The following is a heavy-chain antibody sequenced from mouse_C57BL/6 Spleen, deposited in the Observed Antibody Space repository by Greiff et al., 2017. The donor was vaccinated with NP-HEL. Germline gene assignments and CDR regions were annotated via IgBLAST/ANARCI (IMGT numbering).Heavy chain of an antibody. CDR1: GYTFTSYW. CDR2: IDPPDSET. D-gene: IGHD2-3*01. Sequence: QVQLQQPGAELVRPGSSVKLSCKASGYTFTSYWMHWVKQRPIQGLEWIGNIDPPDSETHYNQKFKDKATLTVDKSSSTAYMQLSSLTSEDSAVYYCAREGDGYPFAYWGQGTLVTVSA. V-gene: IGHV1-52*01. CDR3: AREGDGYPFAY. J-gene: IGHJ3*01.